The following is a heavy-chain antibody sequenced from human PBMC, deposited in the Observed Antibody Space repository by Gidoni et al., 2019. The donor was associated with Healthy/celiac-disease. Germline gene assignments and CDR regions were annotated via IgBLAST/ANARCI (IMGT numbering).Heavy chain of an antibody. J-gene: IGHJ4*02. Sequence: QVQLVESGGSLVKPGGSLRLSCSASGFTFSDYYMSWIRQAPGKGLEWISYISGSSRYTDYADSVKGRFTISRDNAKSSLFLQMNSLRAEDTAVYYCARDESLFDYWGQGTLVTVSS. CDR2: ISGSSRYT. CDR3: ARDESLFDY. V-gene: IGHV3-11*05. CDR1: GFTFSDYY.